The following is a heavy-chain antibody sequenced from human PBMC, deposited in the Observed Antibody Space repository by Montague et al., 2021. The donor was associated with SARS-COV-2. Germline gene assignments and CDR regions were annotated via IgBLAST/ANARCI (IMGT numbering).Heavy chain of an antibody. V-gene: IGHV3-9*01. CDR2: ISWNSGSI. J-gene: IGHJ3*02. CDR1: GFTFDDYA. D-gene: IGHD3-9*01. Sequence: SLRLSCAASGFTFDDYAMHWVRQAPGKGLEWVSGISWNSGSIGYADSVKGRFTISRDNAKNSLYLQMNSLRAKDTALYYCAKFPQRNYDILIDDAFDIWGQGTMVTVSS. CDR3: AKFPQRNYDILIDDAFDI.